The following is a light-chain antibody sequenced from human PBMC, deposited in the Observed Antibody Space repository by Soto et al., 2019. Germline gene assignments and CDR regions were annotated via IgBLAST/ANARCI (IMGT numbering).Light chain of an antibody. CDR2: GAS. J-gene: IGKJ4*01. CDR1: QSVRSN. Sequence: EIVMTQSPATLSVSPGERVTLSCRASQSVRSNLAWYQQKPGQAPRLLIYGASNRATGIPDRFSGSGSGTDFTLTISRLEPEDFAVYYCRQYGRSLEFAFGGGTKVDI. V-gene: IGKV3-20*01. CDR3: RQYGRSLEFA.